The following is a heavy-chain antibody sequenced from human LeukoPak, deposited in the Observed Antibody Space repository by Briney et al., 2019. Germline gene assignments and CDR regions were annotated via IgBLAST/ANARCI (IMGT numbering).Heavy chain of an antibody. V-gene: IGHV4-59*01. Sequence: SETLSLTCTVSGGSISSYYWSWIQQPPGKGLEWIGYIYYSGSTNYNPSLKSRVTISVDTSKNQFSLKLSSVTAADMAVYYCARVLRYFDWLPTYYYYGMDVWGQGTTVTVSS. CDR3: ARVLRYFDWLPTYYYYGMDV. J-gene: IGHJ6*02. CDR1: GGSISSYY. D-gene: IGHD3-9*01. CDR2: IYYSGST.